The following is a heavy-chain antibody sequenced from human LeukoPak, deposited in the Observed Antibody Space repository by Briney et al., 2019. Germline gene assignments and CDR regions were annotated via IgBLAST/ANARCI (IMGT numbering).Heavy chain of an antibody. D-gene: IGHD3-3*01. CDR3: ARQYFEVGFDY. V-gene: IGHV4-59*01. CDR1: GGSFSGYY. CDR2: IYYSGST. J-gene: IGHJ4*02. Sequence: KPSETLSLTCAVYGGSFSGYYWSWIRQPPGKGLEWIGYIYYSGSTNYNPSLKSRVTISVDTSKHQFSLKLSSVTAADTAVYYCARQYFEVGFDYWGQGTLVTVSS.